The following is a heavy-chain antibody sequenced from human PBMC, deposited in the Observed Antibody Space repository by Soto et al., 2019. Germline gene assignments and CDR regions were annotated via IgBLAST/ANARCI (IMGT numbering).Heavy chain of an antibody. CDR2: IYYSGST. V-gene: IGHV4-39*01. Sequence: SETLSLTCTVSGGSISSSSYYWGWIRQPPGKGLEWIGSIYYSGSTYYNPSLKSRVTISVDTSKNQFSLKLSFVTAADTAVYYCARSREDRVVAGGEIYYFDYWGQGTLVTVSS. D-gene: IGHD6-19*01. CDR1: GGSISSSSYY. J-gene: IGHJ4*02. CDR3: ARSREDRVVAGGEIYYFDY.